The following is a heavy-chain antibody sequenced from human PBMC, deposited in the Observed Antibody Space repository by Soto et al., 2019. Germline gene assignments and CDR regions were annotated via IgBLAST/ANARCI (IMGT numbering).Heavy chain of an antibody. J-gene: IGHJ5*02. CDR1: GGSVSSYY. Sequence: SAPLSHTCTVSGGSVSSYYVSWIRQPPLKGLEWIGYIYYSGSTNYNPSLKSRVTISVDTSKNQFSLKLSSVTAADTAVYYCARRRTPNIAARNPGIGFDPWGKGTLGTVS. V-gene: IGHV4-59*02. D-gene: IGHD6-6*01. CDR3: ARRRTPNIAARNPGIGFDP. CDR2: IYYSGST.